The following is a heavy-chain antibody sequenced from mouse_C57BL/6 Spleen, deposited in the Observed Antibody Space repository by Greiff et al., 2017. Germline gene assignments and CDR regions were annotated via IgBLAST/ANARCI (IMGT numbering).Heavy chain of an antibody. J-gene: IGHJ4*01. CDR1: GYTFTSSG. CDR2: IDPRNGNT. Sequence: QVQLKQSVAELARPGASVKLSCTASGYTFTSSGMSWVKQRTGQGLEWIGEIDPRNGNTYYNEKFKGKATLTADKSSSTAYMELRSLTSEDSAVXFCEIPDYYGSSPYAMDYWGQGTSVTVSS. CDR3: EIPDYYGSSPYAMDY. D-gene: IGHD1-1*01. V-gene: IGHV1-81*01.